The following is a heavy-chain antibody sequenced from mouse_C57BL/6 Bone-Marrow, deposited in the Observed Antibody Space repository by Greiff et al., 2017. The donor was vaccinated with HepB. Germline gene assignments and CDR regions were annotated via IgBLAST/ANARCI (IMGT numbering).Heavy chain of an antibody. D-gene: IGHD1-1*01. V-gene: IGHV1-12*01. CDR3: ASRYYYGSSYGYYAMDY. CDR1: GYTFTSYN. CDR2: IYPGNGDT. Sequence: QVQLKESGAELVRPGASVKMSCKASGYTFTSYNMHWVKQTPRQGLEWIGAIYPGNGDTSYNQKFKGKATLTVDKSSSTAYMQLSSLTSEDSAVYFCASRYYYGSSYGYYAMDYWGQGTSVTVSS. J-gene: IGHJ4*01.